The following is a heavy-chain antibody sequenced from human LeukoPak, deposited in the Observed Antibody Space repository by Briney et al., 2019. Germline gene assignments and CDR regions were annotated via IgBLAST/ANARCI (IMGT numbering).Heavy chain of an antibody. CDR3: ARDFDRYYFDY. V-gene: IGHV3-74*01. Sequence: GRSLRLSCAASGFTFRNYAMHWVRHAPGKGLMWVSRINTEGSSTSYADSVKGRFTISRDNAKNTLYLQMNSLRAEDTAMYYCARDFDRYYFDYWGQGTLVTVSS. CDR2: INTEGSST. CDR1: GFTFRNYA. J-gene: IGHJ4*02. D-gene: IGHD3-9*01.